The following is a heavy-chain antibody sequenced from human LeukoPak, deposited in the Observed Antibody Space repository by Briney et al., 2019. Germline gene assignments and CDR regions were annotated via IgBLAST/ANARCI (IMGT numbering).Heavy chain of an antibody. J-gene: IGHJ3*02. CDR1: GFIFSSYG. CDR2: IAFDGSTK. V-gene: IGHV3-30*03. D-gene: IGHD1-7*01. CDR3: ARQTTGTIKDGVFDI. Sequence: GGSLRLSCAASGFIFSSYGMHWVRQTPGKGLEWVAVIAFDGSTKLYADSVKGRFTISRDNSKSTLYLQMNSLGPEDTAVHYCARQTTGTIKDGVFDIWGLGTMVTVSS.